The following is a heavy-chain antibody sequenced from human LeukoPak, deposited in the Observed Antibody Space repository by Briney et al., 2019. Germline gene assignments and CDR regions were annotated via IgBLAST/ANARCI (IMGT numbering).Heavy chain of an antibody. Sequence: GGSRRPSCAASGFTFSTFAMSWDRQAPGKGLEWVSFISNSGDSTYYAGSVKGRLSISRDNSKSTVYLQMRSLRAEDTAVYFCAKVWFGELLGWGGMDVWGQGTTVTVSS. J-gene: IGHJ6*02. CDR3: AKVWFGELLGWGGMDV. CDR1: GFTFSTFA. D-gene: IGHD3-10*01. V-gene: IGHV3-23*01. CDR2: ISNSGDST.